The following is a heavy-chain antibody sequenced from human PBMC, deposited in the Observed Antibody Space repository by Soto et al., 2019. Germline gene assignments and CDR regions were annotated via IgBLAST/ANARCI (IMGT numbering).Heavy chain of an antibody. CDR3: ARDPYYDFWSGAAGYWFDP. Sequence: QVQLVESGGGVVQPGRSLRLSCAASGFTFSSYAMHWVRQAPGKGLEWVAVISYDGSNKYYADSVKGRFTISRDNSKNTLYLQMNSLRAEDTAVYYCARDPYYDFWSGAAGYWFDPWGQGTLVTVSS. CDR1: GFTFSSYA. CDR2: ISYDGSNK. D-gene: IGHD3-3*01. J-gene: IGHJ5*02. V-gene: IGHV3-30-3*01.